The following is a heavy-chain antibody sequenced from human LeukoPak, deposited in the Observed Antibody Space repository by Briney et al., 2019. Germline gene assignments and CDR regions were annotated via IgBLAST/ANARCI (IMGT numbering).Heavy chain of an antibody. CDR3: ARVRGEGYGDYSFDY. Sequence: SETLSLTCTVSGGSISSYYWSWIRQPPGKGLEWIGYIYYSGSTNYNPSLKSRVTISVDTSKNQFSLKLSSVTAADTAVYYCARVRGEGYGDYSFDYWGQGTLVTVSS. CDR1: GGSISSYY. J-gene: IGHJ4*02. CDR2: IYYSGST. D-gene: IGHD4-17*01. V-gene: IGHV4-59*01.